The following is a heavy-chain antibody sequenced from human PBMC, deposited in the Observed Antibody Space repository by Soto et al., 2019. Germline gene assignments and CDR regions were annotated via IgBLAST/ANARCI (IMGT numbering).Heavy chain of an antibody. D-gene: IGHD2-2*01. Sequence: PGGSLRLSCAASGFTFSSYSMNWVRQAPGKGLEWVSSISSSSSYIYYADSVKGRFTISRDNAKNSLYLQMNSLRAEDTAVYYCARDRKGGPAAMPAFDYWGQGTLVTVSS. CDR3: ARDRKGGPAAMPAFDY. CDR2: ISSSSSYI. CDR1: GFTFSSYS. J-gene: IGHJ4*02. V-gene: IGHV3-21*01.